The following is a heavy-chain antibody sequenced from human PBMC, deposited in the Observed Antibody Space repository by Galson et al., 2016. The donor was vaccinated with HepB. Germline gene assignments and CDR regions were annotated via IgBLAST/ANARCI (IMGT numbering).Heavy chain of an antibody. V-gene: IGHV1-46*01. CDR2: LSPGSGST. J-gene: IGHJ4*02. CDR1: GYNFIDYY. D-gene: IGHD3-10*01. CDR3: ARYSRNYGHDY. Sequence: SVKVSCKVSGYNFIDYYLHWVRQAPGQGLEWMGRLSPGSGSTGYAQKFQGRVTLTGHTSTSTVYMELTSLTSDDAAVYYCARYSRNYGHDYWGQGTRVTVSS.